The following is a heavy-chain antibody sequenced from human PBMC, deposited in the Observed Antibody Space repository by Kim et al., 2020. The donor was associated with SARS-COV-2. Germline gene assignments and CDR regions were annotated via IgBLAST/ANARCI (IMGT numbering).Heavy chain of an antibody. CDR1: GYSFTSYW. Sequence: GESLKISCKGSGYSFTSYWISWVRQMPGKGLEWMGRIDPSDSYTNYSPSFQGHVTISADKSISTAYLQWSSLKASDTAMYYCASQNAGTPPGFDYWGQGTLVTVSS. CDR2: IDPSDSYT. D-gene: IGHD6-13*01. J-gene: IGHJ4*02. V-gene: IGHV5-10-1*01. CDR3: ASQNAGTPPGFDY.